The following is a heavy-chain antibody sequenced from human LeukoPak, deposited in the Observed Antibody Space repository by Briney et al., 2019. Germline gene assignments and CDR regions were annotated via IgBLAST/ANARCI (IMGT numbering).Heavy chain of an antibody. CDR1: GASISSGNYF. CDR2: ISYSGTT. CDR3: ARSFDY. Sequence: SETLSLTCSVSGASISSGNYFWYWVRQSQVKGLEWIGCISYSGTTHYNPSLKSRVTIFVDTSKNQFSLNLNSVTASDAAVYYCARSFDYWGQGTLVAVS. V-gene: IGHV4-39*01. J-gene: IGHJ4*02.